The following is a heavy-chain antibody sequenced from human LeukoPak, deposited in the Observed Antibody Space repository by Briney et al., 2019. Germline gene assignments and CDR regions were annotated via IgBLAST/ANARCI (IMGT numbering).Heavy chain of an antibody. D-gene: IGHD2-2*01. CDR3: AKVRGKSRTPFDY. Sequence: GGSLRLSCAASGFTFSGYAMSWVRQASGKGLEWVSAISGSGGSTYYADSVKGRFTISRDNSKNTLYLQMNSLRAEDTAVYYCAKVRGKSRTPFDYWGQGTLVTVSS. J-gene: IGHJ4*02. V-gene: IGHV3-23*01. CDR2: ISGSGGST. CDR1: GFTFSGYA.